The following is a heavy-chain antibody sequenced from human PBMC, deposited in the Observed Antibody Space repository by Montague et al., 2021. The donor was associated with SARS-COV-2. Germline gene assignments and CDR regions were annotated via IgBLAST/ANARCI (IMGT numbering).Heavy chain of an antibody. D-gene: IGHD4-23*01. V-gene: IGHV4-59*01. J-gene: IGHJ3*02. CDR3: VRDHPYGGPRGAYDI. CDR2: IYDVGAV. Sequence: SETLSLTCTVSGGSITGYYWSWLRRSPGKGLEWIAYIYDVGAVNYNPSLGSRVTISTDTSKNQLSLKVNSVTAADTAVYYCVRDHPYGGPRGAYDIWGQGTVVNVSS. CDR1: GGSITGYY.